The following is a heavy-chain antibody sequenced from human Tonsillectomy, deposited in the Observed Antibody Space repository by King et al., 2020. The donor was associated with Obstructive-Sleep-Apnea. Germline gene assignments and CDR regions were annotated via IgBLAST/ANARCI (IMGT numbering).Heavy chain of an antibody. Sequence: VQLVESGGGLVKPGGSLRLSCAASGFTLSNAWMSWVRQAPGKGLEWVGRIKSKTDGGTTDYAAPVKGRFTISRDDSKNTLYLQMNSLKTEDTGVYYCTSHSFLYGSGSSRGGYWGQGTLVTVSS. CDR2: IKSKTDGGTT. CDR3: TSHSFLYGSGSSRGGY. CDR1: GFTLSNAW. V-gene: IGHV3-15*01. J-gene: IGHJ4*02. D-gene: IGHD3-10*01.